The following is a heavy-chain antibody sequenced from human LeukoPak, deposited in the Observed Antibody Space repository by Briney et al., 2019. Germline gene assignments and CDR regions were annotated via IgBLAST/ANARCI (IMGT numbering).Heavy chain of an antibody. CDR1: RFTFDDYA. CDR3: AKDMGYTSGWYPFDY. CDR2: ISGDGSST. Sequence: PGGSLRLSCAASRFTFDDYAIHWVRQAPGKGLEWVSLISGDGSSTYYADSVKGRFTISRDNSKNSLYLQMNSLRTEDTALYYCAKDMGYTSGWYPFDYWGQGTLVTVSS. J-gene: IGHJ4*02. V-gene: IGHV3-43*02. D-gene: IGHD6-19*01.